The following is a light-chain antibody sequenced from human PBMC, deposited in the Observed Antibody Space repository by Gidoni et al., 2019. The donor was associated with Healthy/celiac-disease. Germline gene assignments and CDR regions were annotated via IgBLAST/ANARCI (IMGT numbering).Light chain of an antibody. CDR3: QSYDSSLSGPVV. V-gene: IGLV1-40*01. CDR1: SSNIGAGYD. J-gene: IGLJ2*01. Sequence: QSVLTQPPPASGAPGPTVTISCTGSSSNIGAGYDVHWYQQLPGTAPKLLIYGNSNRPSGVPDRFSGSKSGTSASLAITGLQAEDEADYYCQSYDSSLSGPVVFGGGTKLTVL. CDR2: GNS.